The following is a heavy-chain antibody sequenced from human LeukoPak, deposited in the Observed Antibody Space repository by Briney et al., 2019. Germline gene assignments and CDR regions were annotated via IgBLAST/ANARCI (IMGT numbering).Heavy chain of an antibody. Sequence: ASVKVSCKASGYTFTSYDINWVRQATGQGLEWMGWMNPNSGNTGYAQKLQGRVTMTTDTSTSTAYMELRSLRSDDTAVYYCARGYYYDSSGYYFEDDYWGQGTLVTVSS. D-gene: IGHD3-22*01. V-gene: IGHV1-8*01. CDR1: GYTFTSYD. CDR3: ARGYYYDSSGYYFEDDY. J-gene: IGHJ4*02. CDR2: MNPNSGNT.